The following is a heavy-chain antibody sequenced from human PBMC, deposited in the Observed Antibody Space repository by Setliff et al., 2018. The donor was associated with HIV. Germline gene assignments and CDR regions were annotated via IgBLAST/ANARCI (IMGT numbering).Heavy chain of an antibody. CDR2: IKQDGSEK. CDR3: ARVYDSSGYSLSIPGY. J-gene: IGHJ4*01. Sequence: GGSLRLSCAASGFTFSSYWMSWVRQAPGKGLEWVANIKQDGSEKYYVDSVKGRFTISRDNAKNSLYLQMNSLRAEDTAVYYCARVYDSSGYSLSIPGYWGQGTLVTSPQ. V-gene: IGHV3-7*01. D-gene: IGHD3-22*01. CDR1: GFTFSSYW.